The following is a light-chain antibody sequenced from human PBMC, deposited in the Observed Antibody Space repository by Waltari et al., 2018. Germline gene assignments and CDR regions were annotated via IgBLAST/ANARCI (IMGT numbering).Light chain of an antibody. CDR1: QSISTW. J-gene: IGKJ4*01. CDR2: KAS. V-gene: IGKV1-5*03. Sequence: DSKMTQSTSTLYASVGDRVIFSCRASQSISTWLAWYQQKPGKAPKLLIYKASTLESWVPSRFSGSGSGTEFTLTISSLQPEDFATYYCQQYNSYSLLSFGGGTKVEIK. CDR3: QQYNSYSLLS.